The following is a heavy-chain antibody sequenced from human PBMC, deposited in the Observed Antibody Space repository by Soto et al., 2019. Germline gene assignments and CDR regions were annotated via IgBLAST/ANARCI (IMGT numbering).Heavy chain of an antibody. CDR2: ITASGSST. V-gene: IGHV3-23*01. CDR1: GFTFSSYA. D-gene: IGHD3-16*01. CDR3: AGGGTSANYAFDI. J-gene: IGHJ3*02. Sequence: GGSMRLSCAASGFTFSSYAMSWVRQAPGKGPAWVSSITASGSSTYYADSVMGRFTISRDSSKNTLFLQMNTLRADDTAVYYCAGGGTSANYAFDIWGQGTLVTVS.